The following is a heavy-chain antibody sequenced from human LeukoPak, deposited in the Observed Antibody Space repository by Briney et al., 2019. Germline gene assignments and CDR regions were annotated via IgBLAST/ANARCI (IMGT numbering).Heavy chain of an antibody. V-gene: IGHV1-18*01. Sequence: GASVKVSCKTSGFTFTSYGISWVRQAPGQGLEWVGWISGYNGNTNYAQKFRGRLTMTIVTSTTAAYMELRSLRSDDTAVYYCAKDRSSSAREDWGQGTLVTVSS. CDR2: ISGYNGNT. J-gene: IGHJ4*02. D-gene: IGHD6-13*01. CDR1: GFTFTSYG. CDR3: AKDRSSSARED.